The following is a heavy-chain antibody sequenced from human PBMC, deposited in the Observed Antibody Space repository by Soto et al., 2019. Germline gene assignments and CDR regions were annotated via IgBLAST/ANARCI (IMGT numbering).Heavy chain of an antibody. CDR3: ASLRDSSGYWLY. Sequence: QVQLVQSGAEVKKPGSSVKVSCKASGGTFSSYAISWVRQAPGQGLEWMGGIIPIFGTANYAQKCQGRVTITAHESTSTAHMELSSLRSEDTAVYYCASLRDSSGYWLYWGQGTLVTVSS. CDR2: IIPIFGTA. CDR1: GGTFSSYA. D-gene: IGHD3-22*01. V-gene: IGHV1-69*01. J-gene: IGHJ4*02.